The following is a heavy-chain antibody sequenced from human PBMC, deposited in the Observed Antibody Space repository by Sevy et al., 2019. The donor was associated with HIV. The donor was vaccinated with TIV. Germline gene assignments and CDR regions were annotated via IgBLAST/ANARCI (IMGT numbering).Heavy chain of an antibody. Sequence: GPVKVSCKASGYTFTGYYVHWLRQAPGQGLEWMGWINPKTGGTYFAKKFQDRVTMTTGTSITTAYLELSGLRFDDTAVYYCARMGDYFDTSGYYPLKYWGQGSLVTVSS. J-gene: IGHJ4*02. V-gene: IGHV1-2*02. CDR1: GYTFTGYY. CDR3: ARMGDYFDTSGYYPLKY. CDR2: INPKTGGT. D-gene: IGHD3-22*01.